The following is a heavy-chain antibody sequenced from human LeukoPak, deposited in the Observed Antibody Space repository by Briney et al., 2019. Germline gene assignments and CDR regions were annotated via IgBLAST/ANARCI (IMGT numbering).Heavy chain of an antibody. CDR3: ARGGYSGYDYDS. CDR1: GGSISSYY. D-gene: IGHD5-12*01. J-gene: IGHJ4*02. CDR2: ICYSGST. V-gene: IGHV4-59*01. Sequence: PSETLSFTCTVSGGSISSYYWSWIRQPAGKGLEWIGYICYSGSTNYNPSLKGRVTISVDTSKNQFSLKLSPVTAADTAVYYCARGGYSGYDYDSGGQGTLVTVSS.